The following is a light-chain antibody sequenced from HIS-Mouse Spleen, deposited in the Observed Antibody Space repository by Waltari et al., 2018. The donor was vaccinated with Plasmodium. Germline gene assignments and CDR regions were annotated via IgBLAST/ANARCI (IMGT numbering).Light chain of an antibody. J-gene: IGLJ2*01. CDR2: EVS. V-gene: IGLV2-8*01. CDR1: SSDVGGYHY. Sequence: SALTHPPSASGSPGQPVTISCTGTSSDVGGYHYVSWYQQHPGKTPKLMIYEVSKRPSGVPDRFSGSKSGNTASLTVSGLQAEDEADYYCSSYAGSNNLVFGGGTKLTVL. CDR3: SSYAGSNNLV.